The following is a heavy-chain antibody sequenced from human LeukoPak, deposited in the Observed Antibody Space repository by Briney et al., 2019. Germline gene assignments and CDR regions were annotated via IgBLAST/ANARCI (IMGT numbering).Heavy chain of an antibody. J-gene: IGHJ4*02. Sequence: SETLSLTCAVYGGSFSGYYWSWIRQPPGKGLEWIGEINHSGSTNYNPSLKSRVTISVDTSKNQFSLKLSSVTAADTAVYYCARGSRYGGNYFDYWGQGTLVTASS. V-gene: IGHV4-34*01. CDR2: INHSGST. CDR1: GGSFSGYY. D-gene: IGHD4/OR15-4a*01. CDR3: ARGSRYGGNYFDY.